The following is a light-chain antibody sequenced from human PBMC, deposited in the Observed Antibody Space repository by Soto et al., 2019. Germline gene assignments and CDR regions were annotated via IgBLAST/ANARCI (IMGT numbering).Light chain of an antibody. CDR2: GND. CDR1: SSNIGSNA. V-gene: IGLV1-44*01. CDR3: AAWDDSLDGVI. Sequence: QSVLTQPPSASGTPGQRVTISCSGSSSNIGSNAANWYQQLPGTAPKLLIYGNDQRPSGVPDRFSGSKSGTSASLAISGLQSEDEADYYCAAWDDSLDGVIFGGGTKMTVL. J-gene: IGLJ2*01.